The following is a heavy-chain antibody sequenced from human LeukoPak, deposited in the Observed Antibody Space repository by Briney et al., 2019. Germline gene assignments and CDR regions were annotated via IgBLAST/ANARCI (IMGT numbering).Heavy chain of an antibody. J-gene: IGHJ6*02. V-gene: IGHV4-34*01. CDR1: GGSFSGYY. CDR3: ARIRFIMTGYYNRGYYYGMDV. D-gene: IGHD3-9*01. CDR2: INHSGST. Sequence: PSETLSLTCAVYGGSFSGYYWSWIRQPPGKGLEWIGEINHSGSTNYNPSLKSRVTISVDTSKNQFSLKLSSVTAADTAVYYWARIRFIMTGYYNRGYYYGMDVWGQGTTVTVSS.